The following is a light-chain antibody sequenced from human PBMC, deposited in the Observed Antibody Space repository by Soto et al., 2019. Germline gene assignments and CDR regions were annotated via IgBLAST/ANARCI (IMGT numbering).Light chain of an antibody. J-gene: IGKJ4*01. CDR1: QGISSY. CDR3: QQLNSYPVT. CDR2: AAS. Sequence: DIQLTQSPSFLSASVGDRVTITCRASQGISSYLAWYQQKPGKATKLLIYAASTLQSGVPSRFSGSGSGTEFTLTISSLQPEDFATYYCQQLNSYPVTFGGGTKVEIK. V-gene: IGKV1-9*01.